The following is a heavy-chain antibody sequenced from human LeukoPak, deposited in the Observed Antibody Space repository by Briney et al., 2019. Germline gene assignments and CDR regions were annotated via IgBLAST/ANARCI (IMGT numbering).Heavy chain of an antibody. CDR1: GFTFSSYW. V-gene: IGHV3-7*01. CDR2: IKQDGSEK. D-gene: IGHD3-3*01. CDR3: ARHEVLRFLEWSNWFDP. J-gene: IGHJ5*02. Sequence: EGSLRLSCAASGFTFSSYWMSWVRQAPGKGLEWLANIKQDGSEKYYVDSVKGRFTISRDNAKNSLYLQMNSLRAEDTAVYYCARHEVLRFLEWSNWFDPWGQGTLVTVSS.